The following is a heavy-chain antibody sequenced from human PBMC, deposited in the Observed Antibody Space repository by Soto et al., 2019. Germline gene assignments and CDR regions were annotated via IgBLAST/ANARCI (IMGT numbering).Heavy chain of an antibody. CDR1: GGTFSSYA. V-gene: IGHV1-69*13. Sequence: ASVKVSCKASGGTFSSYAISWVRQAPGQGLEWMGGIIPIFGTANYAQKFQGRVTITANESTSTAYMELSSLSTADTAVYYCGHPKKNGSGKKRYYYGMDVWGQGTTVTVSS. CDR2: IIPIFGTA. J-gene: IGHJ6*02. D-gene: IGHD3-10*01. CDR3: GHPKKNGSGKKRYYYGMDV.